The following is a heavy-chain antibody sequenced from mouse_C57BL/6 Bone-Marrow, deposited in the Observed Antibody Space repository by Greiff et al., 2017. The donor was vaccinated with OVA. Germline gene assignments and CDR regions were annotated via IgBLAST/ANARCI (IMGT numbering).Heavy chain of an antibody. CDR1: GFSLTSYG. V-gene: IGHV2-5*01. CDR2: IWRGGST. CDR3: AKRGQRRPIWYFDV. J-gene: IGHJ1*03. D-gene: IGHD3-2*02. Sequence: VQLQESGPGLVQPSQSLSITCTVSGFSLTSYGVHWVRQSPGKGLEWLGVIWRGGSTDYNAAFMSKLSITKDNSKSQVFFKMNSLQADDTAIYYCAKRGQRRPIWYFDVWGTGTTVTVSS.